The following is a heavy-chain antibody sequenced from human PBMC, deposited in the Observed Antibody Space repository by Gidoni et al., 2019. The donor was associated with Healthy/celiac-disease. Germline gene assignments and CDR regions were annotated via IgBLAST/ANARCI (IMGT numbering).Heavy chain of an antibody. V-gene: IGHV4-34*01. CDR3: ARGKGFVPAGRSGWFDP. Sequence: QVQLQQWGAGLLKPSETLSLTCAVYGGSFSGYYWSWIRQPPGKGLEWIGEINHSGSTNYNPSLKSRVTISVDTSKNQFSLKLSSVTAADTAVYYCARGKGFVPAGRSGWFDPWGQGTLVTVSS. CDR1: GGSFSGYY. J-gene: IGHJ5*02. CDR2: INHSGST. D-gene: IGHD2-2*01.